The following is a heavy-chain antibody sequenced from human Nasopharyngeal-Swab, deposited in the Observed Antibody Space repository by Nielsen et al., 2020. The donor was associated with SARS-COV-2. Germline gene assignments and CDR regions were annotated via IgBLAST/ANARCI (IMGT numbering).Heavy chain of an antibody. V-gene: IGHV5-51*01. CDR3: ARLATVTTNYYYYGMDV. CDR2: TYPGDSDT. CDR1: GYSFTIYW. Sequence: GASLTISCKGSGYSFTIYWIAWARQMPGKGLERMGITYPGDSDTRYSPSFQGQATISATKSISTAYLQWSSLKASDTAMHYCARLATVTTNYYYYGMDVWGQGTTVTVSS. D-gene: IGHD4-11*01. J-gene: IGHJ6*02.